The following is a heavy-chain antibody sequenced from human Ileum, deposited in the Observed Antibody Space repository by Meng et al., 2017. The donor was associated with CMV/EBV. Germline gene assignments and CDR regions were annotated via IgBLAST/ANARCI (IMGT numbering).Heavy chain of an antibody. V-gene: IGHV3-53*01. CDR2: IYSGGST. CDR1: GFTVSSNY. CDR3: ARDPDHYYYGMDV. Sequence: GGSLRLSCAASGFTVSSNYMSWVRQAPGKGLEWVSIIYSGGSTYYADFVKGRFTISRDNSKNTVYLQMNSLRAEDTAVYYCARDPDHYYYGMDVWGQGTTVTVSS. J-gene: IGHJ6*02.